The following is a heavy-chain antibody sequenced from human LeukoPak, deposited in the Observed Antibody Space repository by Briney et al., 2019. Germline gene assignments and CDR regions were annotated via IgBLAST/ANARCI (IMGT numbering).Heavy chain of an antibody. V-gene: IGHV1-18*01. CDR1: GYTFTSYG. CDR2: ISAYNGNT. CDR3: AGEYYYDSSGIRGAFDI. J-gene: IGHJ3*02. D-gene: IGHD3-22*01. Sequence: EASVKVSCKASGYTFTSYGISWVRQAPGQGLEWMGWISAYNGNTNYAQKLQGRVTMTTDTSTSTAYMELRSLRSDDTAVYYCAGEYYYDSSGIRGAFDIWGQGTMVTVSS.